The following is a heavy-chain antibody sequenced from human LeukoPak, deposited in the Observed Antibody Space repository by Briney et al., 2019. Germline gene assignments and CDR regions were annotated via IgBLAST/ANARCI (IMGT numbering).Heavy chain of an antibody. Sequence: GGSLRLSCAASGFTFSSSGMHWVRQAPGKGLEWVAVIWYDGSNEYYADSVKGRFTISRDNAKNSLYLQMNSLRAEDTAVYYCARDRVQLWGPVDYWGQGTLVTVSS. J-gene: IGHJ4*02. CDR1: GFTFSSSG. CDR2: IWYDGSNE. V-gene: IGHV3-33*01. CDR3: ARDRVQLWGPVDY. D-gene: IGHD5-18*01.